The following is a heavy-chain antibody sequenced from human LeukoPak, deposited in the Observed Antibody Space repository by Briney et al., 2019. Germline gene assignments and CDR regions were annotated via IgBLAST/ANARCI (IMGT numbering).Heavy chain of an antibody. CDR1: GGSISSSSYY. CDR3: ARAGSGYPLYYFDY. V-gene: IGHV4-39*07. D-gene: IGHD3-3*01. Sequence: SETLSLTCTVSGGSISSSSYYWGWIRQPPGKGLEWIGSIYYSGSTYYNPSLKSRVTISLDTSKNQFSLKLSSVAAADTAVYYCARAGSGYPLYYFDYWGRGTLVTVSS. J-gene: IGHJ4*02. CDR2: IYYSGST.